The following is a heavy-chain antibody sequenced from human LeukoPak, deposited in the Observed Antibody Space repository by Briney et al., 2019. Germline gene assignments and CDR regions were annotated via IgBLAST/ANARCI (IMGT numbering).Heavy chain of an antibody. CDR1: VFTLISYS. V-gene: IGHV3-21*01. J-gene: IGHJ4*02. CDR2: ISSSSSYI. Sequence: GRSLRLPYADSVFTLISYSMNWVRQAPGKGLEWVSSISSSSSYIYYAESVKGRFTISRDNAKNSLYLQMNGLRAEDTAVYYCARDASSGMTYYYDSSSYWGQGTLVTVSS. D-gene: IGHD3-22*01. CDR3: ARDASSGMTYYYDSSSY.